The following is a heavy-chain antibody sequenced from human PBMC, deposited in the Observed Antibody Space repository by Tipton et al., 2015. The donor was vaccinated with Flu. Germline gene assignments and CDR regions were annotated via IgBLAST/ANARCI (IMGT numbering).Heavy chain of an antibody. CDR2: IYSSGST. CDR3: ARGEFPARTIDAFDI. V-gene: IGHV4-39*07. Sequence: TLSLTCTVSGASISSRSYYWGWIRQPPGKGLEWIGCIYSSGSTYYNPSLKSRVTISLDTSKNQFSLKLSPVTAADTAVYYCARGEFPARTIDAFDIWGQGTMVTVSS. CDR1: GASISSRSYY. J-gene: IGHJ3*02. D-gene: IGHD3-10*01.